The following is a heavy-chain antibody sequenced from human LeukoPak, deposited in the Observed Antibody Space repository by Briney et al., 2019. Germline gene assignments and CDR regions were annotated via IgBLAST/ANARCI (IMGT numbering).Heavy chain of an antibody. D-gene: IGHD6-19*01. CDR2: ISGSGGST. V-gene: IGHV3-23*01. Sequence: GGSLRLSCAASGFTFSSYAMSWVRQAPGKGLEWVSAISGSGGSTYYADSVKGRFTISRDNSKNTLYLQMGSLRAEDMAVYYCARPRYSSGWYALDYWGQGTLVTVSS. CDR1: GFTFSSYA. CDR3: ARPRYSSGWYALDY. J-gene: IGHJ4*02.